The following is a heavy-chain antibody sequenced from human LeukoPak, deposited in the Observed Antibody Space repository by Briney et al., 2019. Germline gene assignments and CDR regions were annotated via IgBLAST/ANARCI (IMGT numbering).Heavy chain of an antibody. D-gene: IGHD2-2*01. Sequence: ASVKVSCKVSGYTLTELSIHWVRQAPGKGLERMGGFDPEDGETIYAQKFQGRVTMTEDTSTDTAYMELSSLRSEDAAVYYCATPHCSSTSCHNWFDPWGQGTLVTVSS. J-gene: IGHJ5*02. CDR1: GYTLTELS. CDR2: FDPEDGET. V-gene: IGHV1-24*01. CDR3: ATPHCSSTSCHNWFDP.